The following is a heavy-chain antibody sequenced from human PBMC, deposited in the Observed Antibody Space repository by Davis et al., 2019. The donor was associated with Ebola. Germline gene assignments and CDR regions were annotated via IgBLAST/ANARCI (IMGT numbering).Heavy chain of an antibody. J-gene: IGHJ2*01. V-gene: IGHV3-30*04. Sequence: GESLKISCAASGFMFSQYAMHWVRQAPGKGLEWVALMSYDGTDTYYRDSVKGQFTISRDNSKNTFFLQMNSLRPEDTALYFCASATSVVLTDWYFDFWGRGTLVTVSS. D-gene: IGHD2-8*01. CDR3: ASATSVVLTDWYFDF. CDR2: MSYDGTDT. CDR1: GFMFSQYA.